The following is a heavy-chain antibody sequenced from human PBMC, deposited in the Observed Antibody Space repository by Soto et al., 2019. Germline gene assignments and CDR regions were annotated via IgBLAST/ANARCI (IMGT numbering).Heavy chain of an antibody. J-gene: IGHJ6*02. Sequence: GGSLRLSCAASGFTFSSYAMHWVRQAPGKGLEWVAVISYDGSNKYYADSVKGRFTISRDNSKNTLYLQMNSLRAEDTAVYYCAREYIVVVPAAINYYYGMDVWGQGTTVTVSS. CDR1: GFTFSSYA. CDR3: AREYIVVVPAAINYYYGMDV. CDR2: ISYDGSNK. D-gene: IGHD2-2*01. V-gene: IGHV3-30-3*01.